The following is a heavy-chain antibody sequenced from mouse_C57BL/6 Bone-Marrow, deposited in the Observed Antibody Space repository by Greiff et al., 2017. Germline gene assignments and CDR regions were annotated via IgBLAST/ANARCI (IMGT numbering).Heavy chain of an antibody. D-gene: IGHD1-1*01. CDR3: ARGGYGSYWYFDV. V-gene: IGHV1-64*01. CDR2: IHPNSGST. Sequence: VQLQQPGAELVKPGASVKLSCKASGYTFTSYWMHWVKQRPGQGLEWIGMIHPNSGSTNYNEKFKSKATLTVDKSSSTAYMQLSSLTSEDSAVDYCARGGYGSYWYFDVWGTGTTVTVSS. CDR1: GYTFTSYW. J-gene: IGHJ1*03.